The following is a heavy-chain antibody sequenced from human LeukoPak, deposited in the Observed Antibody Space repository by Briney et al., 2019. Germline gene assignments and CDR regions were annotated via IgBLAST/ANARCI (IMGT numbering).Heavy chain of an antibody. CDR1: GFTFSSYG. CDR3: AKSSVYSGYDDDY. J-gene: IGHJ4*02. D-gene: IGHD5-12*01. V-gene: IGHV3-33*06. CDR2: IWYDGSNK. Sequence: GGSLRLSCAASGFTFSSYGMHWVRQAPGKGLEWVAVIWYDGSNKYYADSVKGRFTISRDNSKNTLYLQMNSLRAEDTAVYYCAKSSVYSGYDDDYWGQGTLVTVSS.